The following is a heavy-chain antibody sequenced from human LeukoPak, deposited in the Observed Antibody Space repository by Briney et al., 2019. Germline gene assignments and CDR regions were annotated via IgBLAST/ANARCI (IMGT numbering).Heavy chain of an antibody. CDR2: IYSSGST. D-gene: IGHD3-3*01. CDR1: GGSFTASSYY. CDR3: ARVDVSIFGVVKYYYYMDV. Sequence: SSETLSVTCIVSGGSFTASSYYWGWVRQPPGKGLEWIGSIYSSGSTFYNPSLKSRVTISVDTSKNQVSLKLRSVTAADTAVYYCARVDVSIFGVVKYYYYMDVWGIGTTVTVSS. V-gene: IGHV4-39*07. J-gene: IGHJ6*03.